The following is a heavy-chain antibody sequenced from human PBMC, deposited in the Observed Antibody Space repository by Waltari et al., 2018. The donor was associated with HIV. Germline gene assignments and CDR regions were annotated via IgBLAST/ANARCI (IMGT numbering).Heavy chain of an antibody. V-gene: IGHV3-21*06. CDR1: GFTFSTYS. CDR3: ARDRGPDYYDSSGYSYYYYDMDV. Sequence: EVQLVESGGGLVKPRKSLRLSCAASGFTFSTYSMNWVRQAPGKGLEWVSSIRSSSRYTYYADSVRGRFSISRDNAKNLLYLQMNSLRAEDTAVYFCARDRGPDYYDSSGYSYYYYDMDVWGQGTTVTVSS. CDR2: IRSSSRYT. J-gene: IGHJ6*02. D-gene: IGHD3-22*01.